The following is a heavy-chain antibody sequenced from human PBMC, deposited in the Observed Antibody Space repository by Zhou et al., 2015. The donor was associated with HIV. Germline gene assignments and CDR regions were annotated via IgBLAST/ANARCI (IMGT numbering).Heavy chain of an antibody. V-gene: IGHV3-33*01. J-gene: IGHJ5*02. Sequence: QVHLVESGGDVVQPGKSLKLSCAASGFAFRHYGIHWVRQAPGKGLEWVAIVWNNGINKDYADSVKGRFTVSRDNVENFAYLEMNNLRADDTALYYCVRDPSAYHYDFGWFDPWGQGTPVTVSS. CDR2: VWNNGINK. CDR3: VRDPSAYHYDFGWFDP. CDR1: GFAFRHYG. D-gene: IGHD3-22*01.